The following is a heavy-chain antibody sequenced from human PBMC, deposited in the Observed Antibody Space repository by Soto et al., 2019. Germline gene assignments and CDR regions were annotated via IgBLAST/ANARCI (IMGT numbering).Heavy chain of an antibody. CDR3: ERGLNGGVTTYCMNV. Sequence: ASVKVSCKASGYTFTSYDINWVRQATGQGLEWMGWMNPNSGNTGYAQKFQGRVTMTRNTSISTAYMELSSLICEDTAVSYCERGLNGGVTTYCMNVLRQGATVNASS. D-gene: IGHD2-8*01. CDR2: MNPNSGNT. J-gene: IGHJ6*02. CDR1: GYTFTSYD. V-gene: IGHV1-8*01.